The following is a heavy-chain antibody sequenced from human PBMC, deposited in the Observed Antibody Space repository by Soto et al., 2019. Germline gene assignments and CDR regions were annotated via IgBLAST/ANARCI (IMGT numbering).Heavy chain of an antibody. CDR2: ISGSGGST. Sequence: SLRLSCAASGFTFSSYAMSWVRQAPGKGLEWVSAISGSGGSTYYADSVKGRFTISRDNSKNTLYLQMNSLRAEDTAVYYCAKGGNRQLVKGSWFDPWGQGTLVTVCS. V-gene: IGHV3-23*01. CDR1: GFTFSSYA. CDR3: AKGGNRQLVKGSWFDP. J-gene: IGHJ5*02. D-gene: IGHD6-6*01.